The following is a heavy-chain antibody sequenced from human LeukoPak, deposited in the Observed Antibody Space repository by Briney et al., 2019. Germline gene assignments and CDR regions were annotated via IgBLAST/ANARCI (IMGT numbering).Heavy chain of an antibody. CDR1: GGSISSGDYH. CDR3: ASYMITFGGVIADAFDI. V-gene: IGHV4-30-4*08. CDR2: IYYSGST. J-gene: IGHJ3*02. D-gene: IGHD3-16*02. Sequence: SETLSLTCTVSGGSISSGDYHWRWIRQPPGKGLEWIGYIYYSGSTYYNPSLKSRVTISVDTSKNQFSLKLSSVTAADTAVYYCASYMITFGGVIADAFDIWGQGTMVTVSS.